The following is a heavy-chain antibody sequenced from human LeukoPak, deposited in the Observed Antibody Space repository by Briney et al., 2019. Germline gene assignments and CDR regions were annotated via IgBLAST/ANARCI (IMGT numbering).Heavy chain of an antibody. V-gene: IGHV4-39*01. CDR1: GGSISSSSYY. CDR2: IYYSGST. Sequence: SETRSLTCTVSGGSISSSSYYWGWIRQPPGKGLEWIGSIYYSGSTYYNPSLKSRVTISVDTSKNQFSLKLSSVTAADTAVYYCARPGLSMDVWGKGTTVTVSS. CDR3: ARPGLSMDV. D-gene: IGHD3-16*02. J-gene: IGHJ6*04.